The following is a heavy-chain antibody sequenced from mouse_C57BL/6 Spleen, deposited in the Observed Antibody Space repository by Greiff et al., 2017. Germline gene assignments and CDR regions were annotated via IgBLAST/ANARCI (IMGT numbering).Heavy chain of an antibody. CDR3: ARALDGYFDY. V-gene: IGHV1-50*01. CDR1: GYTFTSYW. Sequence: QVQLQQPGAELVKPGASVKLSCKASGYTFTSYWMQWVKQRPGQGLEWIGEIDPSDSYTNYNPKFKGKATLTVDTSSSTAYMQLSGLTSEDSAVYDCARALDGYFDYWGQGTTLTVSS. D-gene: IGHD2-3*01. J-gene: IGHJ2*01. CDR2: IDPSDSYT.